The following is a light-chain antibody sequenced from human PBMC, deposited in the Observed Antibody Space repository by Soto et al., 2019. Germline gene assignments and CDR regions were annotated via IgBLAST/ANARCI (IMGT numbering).Light chain of an antibody. CDR2: AAS. CDR1: QSIRSY. V-gene: IGKV1-39*01. CDR3: QQSYSSPIT. Sequence: DIEMTQSPASLSAAVGDRVTISCRASQSIRSYLNWYQQKPGQAPQLLIYAASNLQSGVPSRFSGSGSGTDFTLTISSLQPEDFATYYCQQSYSSPITFGQGTRLEI. J-gene: IGKJ5*01.